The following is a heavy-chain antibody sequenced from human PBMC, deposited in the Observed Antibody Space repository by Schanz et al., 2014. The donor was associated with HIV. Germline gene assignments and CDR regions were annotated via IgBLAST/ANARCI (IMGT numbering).Heavy chain of an antibody. Sequence: EVQLVESGGGLVQPGGSLRLSCAASGFTFSRYWMTWVRQAPGKGLEWVANIKEDGSEKYHADSVKGRFTISRDNAKNTLYLQMNNLRAEDTAVYGCARQGLRFSFWLDYWGQGTPVTVS. D-gene: IGHD4-17*01. CDR3: ARQGLRFSFWLDY. J-gene: IGHJ4*02. V-gene: IGHV3-7*01. CDR2: IKEDGSEK. CDR1: GFTFSRYW.